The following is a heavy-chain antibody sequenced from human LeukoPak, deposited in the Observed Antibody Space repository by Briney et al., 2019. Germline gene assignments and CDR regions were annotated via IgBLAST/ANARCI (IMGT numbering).Heavy chain of an antibody. J-gene: IGHJ4*02. CDR3: ARGDSSSWYYFDY. D-gene: IGHD6-13*01. CDR2: INHSGST. Sequence: PSGTLSLTCAVSGGSISSDNWWSWVRQPPGKGLEWIGEINHSGSTNYNPSLKSRVTISVDTSKNQFSLKLSSVTAADTAVYYCARGDSSSWYYFDYWGQGTLVTVSS. V-gene: IGHV4-4*02. CDR1: GGSISSDNW.